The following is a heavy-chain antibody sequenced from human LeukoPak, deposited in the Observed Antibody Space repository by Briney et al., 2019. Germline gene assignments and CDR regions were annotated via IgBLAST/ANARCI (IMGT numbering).Heavy chain of an antibody. J-gene: IGHJ4*02. D-gene: IGHD6-19*01. Sequence: TLSLTCAVYGVSFSGYYWSWIRQPPGKGLEWVAVISYDGSNKYYADSVKGRFTISRDNSKNTLYLQMNSLRAEDTAVYYCAKGPRDNSGWLGFDYWGQGTLVTVSS. CDR3: AKGPRDNSGWLGFDY. CDR2: ISYDGSNK. V-gene: IGHV3-30*18. CDR1: GVSFSGYY.